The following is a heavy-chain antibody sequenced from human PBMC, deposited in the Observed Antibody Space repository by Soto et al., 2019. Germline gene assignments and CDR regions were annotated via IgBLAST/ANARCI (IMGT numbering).Heavy chain of an antibody. CDR1: GFTFSGYA. CDR3: AKSITMVRGVEDYFDY. Sequence: EVQLLESGGGLVQPGGSLRLSCAASGFTFSGYAMSWVRQAPGKGMEWVSAISGSGGSTYYADSVKGRFTISRDNSKNTLYLQMNSLRAEDTAVYYCAKSITMVRGVEDYFDYWGQGTLVTVSS. D-gene: IGHD3-10*01. J-gene: IGHJ4*02. V-gene: IGHV3-23*01. CDR2: ISGSGGST.